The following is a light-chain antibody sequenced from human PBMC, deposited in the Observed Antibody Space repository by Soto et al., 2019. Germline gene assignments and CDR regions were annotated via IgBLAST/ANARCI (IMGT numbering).Light chain of an antibody. J-gene: IGKJ2*01. V-gene: IGKV3-20*01. CDR1: QSVRNN. CDR2: GAS. Sequence: MTQSAATLSVSPGERATLSCRASQSVRNNLAWYQQKPGQAPRLLIFGASSRPGGIPDRFSGSGSGTDFTLTIPRLEPEDFAVYYCQQYGSSPYTFGQGTKVDI. CDR3: QQYGSSPYT.